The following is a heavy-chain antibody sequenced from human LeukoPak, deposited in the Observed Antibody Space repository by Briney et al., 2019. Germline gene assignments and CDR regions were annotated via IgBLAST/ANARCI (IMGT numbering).Heavy chain of an antibody. CDR1: GYSISSGYY. J-gene: IGHJ5*02. CDR3: ARSHRMGSPLVGEVDP. D-gene: IGHD3-10*01. CDR2: IYHSGPT. V-gene: IGHV4-38-2*02. Sequence: PSETLSLTCTVSGYSISSGYYWGWIRQAPGKGLAWIGSIYHSGPTYYNPSLKSRVTMSVDTSKNQFSLRLSSVTAADTAIYYCARSHRMGSPLVGEVDPWGQGTLVTVSS.